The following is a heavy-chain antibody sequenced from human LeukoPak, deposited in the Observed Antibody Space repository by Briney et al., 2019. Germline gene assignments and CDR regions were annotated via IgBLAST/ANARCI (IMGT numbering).Heavy chain of an antibody. CDR2: IHSSGST. Sequence: SETLSLTWTVSGGSISGDYWSWIRQSPGKGLEWIAYIHSSGSTSYNPSLKSRVTISVDTSKNEFSLKLTSVNAADTAVYYCARDRPGGSSLDYWGQGILVTVSS. D-gene: IGHD6-13*01. CDR3: ARDRPGGSSLDY. CDR1: GGSISGDY. V-gene: IGHV4-59*01. J-gene: IGHJ4*02.